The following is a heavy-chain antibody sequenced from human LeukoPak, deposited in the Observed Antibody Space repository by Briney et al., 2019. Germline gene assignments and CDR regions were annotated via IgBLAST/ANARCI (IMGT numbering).Heavy chain of an antibody. CDR3: AKAGGWFGELLQTSADNWFDP. CDR1: GFTFSSYS. J-gene: IGHJ5*02. V-gene: IGHV3-21*04. Sequence: PGGSLRLSCAASGFTFSSYSMNWVRQAPGKGLEWVSSIGSCSSYIYYADSVKGRFTISRDNPKNTLYLQMNSLRAEDTAVYYCAKAGGWFGELLQTSADNWFDPWGQGTLVTVSS. D-gene: IGHD3-10*01. CDR2: IGSCSSYI.